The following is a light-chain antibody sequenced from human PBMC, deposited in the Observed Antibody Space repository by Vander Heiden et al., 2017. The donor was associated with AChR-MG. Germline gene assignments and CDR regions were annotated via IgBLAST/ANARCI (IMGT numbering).Light chain of an antibody. J-gene: IGKJ3*01. CDR3: QQHSNWPPFT. CDR1: QSVSSY. Sequence: EIVLTQSPATLSLSPGERATLSCRASQSVSSYLAWYQQKPGQAPRLLIYDASNRATGIPARFSGSGSGTDFTLTISSLEPEDFAVYYCQQHSNWPPFTFGRGTKVDIK. V-gene: IGKV3-11*01. CDR2: DAS.